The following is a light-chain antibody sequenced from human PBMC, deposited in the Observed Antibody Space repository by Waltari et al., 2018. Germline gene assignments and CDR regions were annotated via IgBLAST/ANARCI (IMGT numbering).Light chain of an antibody. CDR2: DVS. CDR1: SSDVGGYNY. CDR3: SSYTSSSTLYV. Sequence: QSALTQPASVSGSPGQSITISCTGTSSDVGGYNYVSWYQQHPGKAPKLMIYDVSNRPSGVSNRVSGSKSCNTASLTISGLQAEDGADYYCSSYTSSSTLYVFGTGTKVTVL. J-gene: IGLJ1*01. V-gene: IGLV2-14*03.